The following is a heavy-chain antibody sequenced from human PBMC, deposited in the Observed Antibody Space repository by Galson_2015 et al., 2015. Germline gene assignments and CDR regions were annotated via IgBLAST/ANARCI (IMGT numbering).Heavy chain of an antibody. Sequence: SLRLSCAASGFTFSSYWMHWVRHAPGKGLVWVSRINSDGSSTSYADSVKGRFTISRNNAKNTLYLQMNSLRAEDTAVYYCARGTPNYYEYYGMDVWGQGTTATVSS. CDR2: INSDGSST. V-gene: IGHV3-74*01. CDR3: ARGTPNYYEYYGMDV. J-gene: IGHJ6*02. CDR1: GFTFSSYW. D-gene: IGHD2-2*01.